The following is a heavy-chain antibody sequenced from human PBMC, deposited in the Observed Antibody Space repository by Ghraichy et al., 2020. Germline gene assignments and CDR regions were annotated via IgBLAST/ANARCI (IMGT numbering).Heavy chain of an antibody. Sequence: ASVKVSCKASGYTFTSYYMHWVRQAPGQGLEWMGIINPSGGSTSYAQKFQGRVTMTRDTSTSTVYMELSSLRSEDTAVYYCARGPSSYSYGHDNAFDIWGQGTMVTVSS. J-gene: IGHJ3*02. CDR1: GYTFTSYY. CDR2: INPSGGST. CDR3: ARGPSSYSYGHDNAFDI. V-gene: IGHV1-46*03. D-gene: IGHD5-18*01.